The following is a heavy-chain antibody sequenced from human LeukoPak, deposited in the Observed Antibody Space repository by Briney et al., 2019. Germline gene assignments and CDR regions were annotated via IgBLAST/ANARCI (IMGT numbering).Heavy chain of an antibody. CDR3: ARDVVAAVGTWDY. V-gene: IGHV4-59*12. J-gene: IGHJ4*02. CDR1: FCPIRSYS. Sequence: LDTLPLTLTFSFCPIRSYSWGWLRQPPGKGLEGSGYIYYSGYTNYNPSLKSRVTISVDTSKNQFSLKLSSVTAADTAVYYCARDVVAAVGTWDYWGQGTLVTVSS. CDR2: IYYSGYT. D-gene: IGHD6-13*01.